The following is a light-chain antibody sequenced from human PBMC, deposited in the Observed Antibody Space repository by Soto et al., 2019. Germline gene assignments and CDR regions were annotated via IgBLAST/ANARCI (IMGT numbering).Light chain of an antibody. CDR3: QQYNNWPPRT. Sequence: EIVMTQSPATLSVSPGERATLSCRASQSVSSNLAWYQQKPGQAPRLHIYGASTRATGIPARFSGSGSGTEFTLTISSLQSEDFAVYYCQQYNNWPPRTFGQGTKVDIK. CDR2: GAS. CDR1: QSVSSN. J-gene: IGKJ1*01. V-gene: IGKV3-15*01.